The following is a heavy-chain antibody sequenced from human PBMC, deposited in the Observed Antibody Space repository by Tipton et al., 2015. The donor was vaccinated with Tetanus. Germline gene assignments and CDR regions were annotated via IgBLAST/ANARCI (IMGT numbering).Heavy chain of an antibody. Sequence: TLSLTCTVSGVSISSGDYCWSWIRQPPGKGLEWIASIYYGGATYFNPSLKSRVSISVDTSKNQFSLKLNSVAAADTAVYYCARQLGNYKGRYHFDDWGQGVLVAVSS. J-gene: IGHJ4*02. CDR2: IYYGGAT. D-gene: IGHD7-27*01. V-gene: IGHV4-30-2*03. CDR1: GVSISSGDYC. CDR3: ARQLGNYKGRYHFDD.